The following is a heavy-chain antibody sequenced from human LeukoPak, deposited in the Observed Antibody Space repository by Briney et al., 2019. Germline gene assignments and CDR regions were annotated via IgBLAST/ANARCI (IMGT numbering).Heavy chain of an antibody. CDR1: GGTFSTYA. V-gene: IGHV1-69*05. D-gene: IGHD3-10*01. CDR3: ASGLIYGSGMDY. CDR2: TIPMFGKV. Sequence: SVKVSCKASGGTFSTYAISWVRQAPGQGLEWMGGTIPMFGKVNYAQKFQGRVTITTDRSTSTAYMELSSLRSVDTAVYYCASGLIYGSGMDYWGQGTLVTVSS. J-gene: IGHJ4*02.